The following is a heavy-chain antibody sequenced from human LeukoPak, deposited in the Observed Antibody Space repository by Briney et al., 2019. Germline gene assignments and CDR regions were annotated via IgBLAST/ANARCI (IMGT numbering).Heavy chain of an antibody. CDR3: ATDLSAYFDWLLDY. V-gene: IGHV1-24*01. CDR1: GYTFTGYY. Sequence: ASVKVSCKASGYTFTGYYMHWVRQAPGKGLEWMGGFDPEDGETIYAQKFQGRVTMTEDTSTDTAYMELSSLRSEDTAVYYCATDLSAYFDWLLDYWGQGTLVTVSS. CDR2: FDPEDGET. D-gene: IGHD3-9*01. J-gene: IGHJ4*02.